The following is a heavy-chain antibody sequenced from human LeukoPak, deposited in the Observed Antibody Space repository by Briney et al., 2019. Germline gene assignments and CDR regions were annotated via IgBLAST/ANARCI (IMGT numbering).Heavy chain of an antibody. J-gene: IGHJ6*03. V-gene: IGHV1-8*03. CDR2: MNPQSGNT. Sequence: ASVKVSCKASGYMFTNYDINWVRQATGQGLEWMGWMNPQSGNTGYAQKFRGRVTITRDTSITTAYMELSSLRSEDTAVYYCAREADGSGSYYPYYYYMDVWGKGTTVTVSS. D-gene: IGHD3-10*01. CDR3: AREADGSGSYYPYYYYMDV. CDR1: GYMFTNYD.